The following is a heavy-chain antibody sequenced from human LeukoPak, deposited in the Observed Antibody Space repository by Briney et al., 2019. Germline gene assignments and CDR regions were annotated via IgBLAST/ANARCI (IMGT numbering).Heavy chain of an antibody. CDR1: GYSFTSYW. Sequence: GESLKISCKGSGYSFTSYWIGWVRQMSGKGLEWMGIIYPGDSDTRYSPSFEGQVTISADKSSSTAYLQWSSLKASDTAIYYCARTLYSSGWYGAFDIWGQGTMVTVSS. CDR3: ARTLYSSGWYGAFDI. V-gene: IGHV5-51*01. CDR2: IYPGDSDT. D-gene: IGHD6-19*01. J-gene: IGHJ3*02.